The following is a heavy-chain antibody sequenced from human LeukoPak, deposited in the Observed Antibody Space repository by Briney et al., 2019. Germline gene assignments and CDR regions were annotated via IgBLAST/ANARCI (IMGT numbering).Heavy chain of an antibody. V-gene: IGHV7-4-1*02. J-gene: IGHJ5*02. D-gene: IGHD2-15*01. Sequence: ASVKVSCKASGYTFTSYGISWVRQAPGQGLEWMGWINTNTGNPTYAQGFTGRFVFSLDTSVSTAYLQISSLKAEDTAVYYCARDRYCSGGSCGWFDPWGQGTLVTVSS. CDR3: ARDRYCSGGSCGWFDP. CDR2: INTNTGNP. CDR1: GYTFTSYG.